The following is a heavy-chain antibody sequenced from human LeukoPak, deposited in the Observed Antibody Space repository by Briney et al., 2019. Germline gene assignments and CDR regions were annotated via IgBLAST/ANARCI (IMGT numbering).Heavy chain of an antibody. D-gene: IGHD3-22*01. CDR3: ATYYYDSSGSPFDY. V-gene: IGHV3-30*03. Sequence: GGSLRLSCAASGFTFRSYGMHWVRQAPGKGLEWVAVISYDGSNKYYADSVKGRFTISRDNSKNTLYLQMNSLRAEDTAVYYCATYYYDSSGSPFDYWGQGTLVTVSS. CDR1: GFTFRSYG. CDR2: ISYDGSNK. J-gene: IGHJ4*02.